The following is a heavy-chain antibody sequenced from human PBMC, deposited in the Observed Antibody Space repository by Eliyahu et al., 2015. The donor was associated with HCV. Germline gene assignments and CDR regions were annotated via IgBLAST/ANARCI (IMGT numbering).Heavy chain of an antibody. CDR1: GGTFXXYT. CDR2: IIPFQGIK. V-gene: IGHV1-69*02. CDR3: ARSSWPPVSGISHYFDY. D-gene: IGHD5-12*01. J-gene: IGHJ4*02. Sequence: QVQLVQSGAEVKKPGSSVKVSCKASGGTFXXYTXSWVRQAPGXGLEWMGRIIPFQGIKNYXQTFQGRVTITADKSTSIAYMELSSLRSEDTAVYYCARSSWPPVSGISHYFDYWGQGTLVTVSS.